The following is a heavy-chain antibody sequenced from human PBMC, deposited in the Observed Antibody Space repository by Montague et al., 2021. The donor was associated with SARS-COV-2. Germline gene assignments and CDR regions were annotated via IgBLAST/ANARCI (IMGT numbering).Heavy chain of an antibody. CDR2: THYSGST. D-gene: IGHD6-19*01. J-gene: IGHJ4*02. V-gene: IGHV4-59*08. CDR3: ARSRDQWLLWGYYFDY. CDR1: GGSISSYY. Sequence: SETLSLTCTVSGGSISSYYWSWIRQPPGKGLEWIGYTHYSGSTNYNPSLKSRVTISVDTSKNQFSLRLSSVTAADTAVYYCARSRDQWLLWGYYFDYWGQGTLVTVSS.